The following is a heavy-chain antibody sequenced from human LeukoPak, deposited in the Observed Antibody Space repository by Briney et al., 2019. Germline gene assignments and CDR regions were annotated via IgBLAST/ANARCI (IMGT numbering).Heavy chain of an antibody. D-gene: IGHD3-10*01. J-gene: IGHJ4*02. CDR1: GGSISSGGYS. V-gene: IGHV4-30-2*01. Sequence: RPSETLSLTCAVSGGSISSGGYSWSWIRQPPGKGLEWIGYIYHSGSTYYNPSLKSRVTISVDRSKNQFSLKLSSVTAADTAVYYCARSPLWFGESYYFDYWGQGTLVTVSS. CDR2: IYHSGST. CDR3: ARSPLWFGESYYFDY.